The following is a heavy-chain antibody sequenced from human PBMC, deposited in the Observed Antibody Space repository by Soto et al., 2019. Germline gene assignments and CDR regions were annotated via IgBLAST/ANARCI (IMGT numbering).Heavy chain of an antibody. V-gene: IGHV3-53*01. CDR2: VHSGGST. D-gene: IGHD3-9*01. Sequence: PGGSLRLSCAVSGFSVSNNYMNWVRQAPGKGLEWVSVVHSGGSTYYADSVKGRFTVSRDNSKNTLYLQMKSLRVEDTAVYYCARHVGLTMDYWGQGTLVTVSS. CDR1: GFSVSNNY. CDR3: ARHVGLTMDY. J-gene: IGHJ4*02.